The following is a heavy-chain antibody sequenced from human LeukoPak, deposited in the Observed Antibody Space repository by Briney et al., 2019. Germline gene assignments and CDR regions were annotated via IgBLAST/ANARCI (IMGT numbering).Heavy chain of an antibody. V-gene: IGHV3-72*01. J-gene: IGHJ6*04. D-gene: IGHD5/OR15-5a*01. CDR3: GNANFYEYHLDV. CDR2: IRNEVNSYTT. Sequence: GGSLRLSCAPSGFIFTDHSMDGGGQAPGKGLEWVGRIRNEVNSYTTEYGASVQGRFIISRDDSKNSLYLQMNSLKSEDTAVYYRGNANFYEYHLDVCGTGTTVTVSS. CDR1: GFIFTDHS.